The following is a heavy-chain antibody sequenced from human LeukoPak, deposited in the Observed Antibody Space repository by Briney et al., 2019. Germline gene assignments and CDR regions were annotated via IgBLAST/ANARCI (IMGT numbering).Heavy chain of an antibody. V-gene: IGHV5-51*01. D-gene: IGHD4-23*01. CDR3: ARWSIADPVNGGNSPGIDY. Sequence: GESLKISCKGSGYSFTSYWIGWVRQMPGKGLEWMGIIYPGDSDTRYSPPFQGQVTISADKSISTAYLQWSSLKASDTAMYYCARWSIADPVNGGNSPGIDYWGQGTLVTVSS. CDR2: IYPGDSDT. CDR1: GYSFTSYW. J-gene: IGHJ4*02.